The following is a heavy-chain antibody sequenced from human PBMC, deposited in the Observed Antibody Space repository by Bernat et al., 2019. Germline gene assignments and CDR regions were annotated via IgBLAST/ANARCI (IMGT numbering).Heavy chain of an antibody. J-gene: IGHJ4*02. CDR2: LHSSGCT. V-gene: IGHV4-4*02. CDR1: GGSISNNW. CDR3: ATHAFYCFNY. Sequence: QVQLQESGPGLVKPSETLSLTCTVSGGSISNNWWSWVRQPPGEGPERIGELHSSGCTHYSPSFKSRVTLSLDTSKNQVSLILRSVTAADTAIYYCATHAFYCFNYWGQGTLVTVSS.